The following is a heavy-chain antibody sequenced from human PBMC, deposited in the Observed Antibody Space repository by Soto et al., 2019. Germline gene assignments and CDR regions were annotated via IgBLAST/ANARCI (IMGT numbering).Heavy chain of an antibody. D-gene: IGHD1-20*01. CDR3: VRDLTFLLTPGDDFDY. V-gene: IGHV3-74*01. CDR2: INEDGSIT. J-gene: IGHJ4*02. CDR1: GFTFSSYW. Sequence: PGGSLRLSCAASGFTFSSYWIHLVRQVPGKGLVWVSRINEDGSITSYADSVKGRFTISRDNTKNTLYLQMHSLRAEDTAVYFCVRDLTFLLTPGDDFDYWGQGTLVTVSS.